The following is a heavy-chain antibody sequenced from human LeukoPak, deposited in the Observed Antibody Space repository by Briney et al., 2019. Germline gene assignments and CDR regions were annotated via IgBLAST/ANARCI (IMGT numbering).Heavy chain of an antibody. CDR2: IYSGGST. D-gene: IGHD4-17*01. J-gene: IGHJ4*02. Sequence: PGGSLRLSCAASGFTVSSNYMSWVRQAPGKGLEWVSVIYSGGSTYYADSVKGRFTISRDNSKNTLYLQMNSLRAEDTAVYYCAKDLTTVTTSYFDYWGQGTLVTVSS. V-gene: IGHV3-53*01. CDR1: GFTVSSNY. CDR3: AKDLTTVTTSYFDY.